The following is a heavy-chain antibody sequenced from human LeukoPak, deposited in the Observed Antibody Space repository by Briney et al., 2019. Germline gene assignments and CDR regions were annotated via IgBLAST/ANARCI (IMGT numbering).Heavy chain of an antibody. D-gene: IGHD3-3*01. CDR2: INHRGST. CDR3: ARTPYYDFWSGYYGAGLGFDY. V-gene: IGHV4-34*01. J-gene: IGHJ4*02. Sequence: SETLSLTCAVYGGSFSGYYWSWIRQSPGKGLEWIGEINHRGSTNYNPSLKSRVTISVDTSKNQFSLKLSSVTAADTAVYYCARTPYYDFWSGYYGAGLGFDYWGQGTLVTVSS. CDR1: GGSFSGYY.